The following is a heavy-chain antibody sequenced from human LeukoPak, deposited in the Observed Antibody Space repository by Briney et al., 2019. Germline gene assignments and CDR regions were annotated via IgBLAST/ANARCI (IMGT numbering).Heavy chain of an antibody. J-gene: IGHJ5*02. V-gene: IGHV4-30-2*01. CDR3: ARGGSTRPNWFDP. Sequence: PSETLSLTCTVSGGSISSGGYYWSCIRQPPGKGLECIGYIYHSGSTYYNPSLKSRVTISVDRSKNQFSLKLSSVTAADTAVYYCARGGSTRPNWFDPWGQGTPVTVSS. CDR1: GGSISSGGYY. CDR2: IYHSGST. D-gene: IGHD2-2*01.